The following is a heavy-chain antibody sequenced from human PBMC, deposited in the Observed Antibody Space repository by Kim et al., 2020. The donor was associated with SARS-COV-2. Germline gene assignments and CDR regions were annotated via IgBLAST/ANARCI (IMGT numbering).Heavy chain of an antibody. V-gene: IGHV3-7*01. CDR3: ARRIIVGHRLDH. CDR2: INEDEREK. J-gene: IGHJ4*02. CDR1: GFTINNYF. D-gene: IGHD1-26*01. Sequence: GGSLRLSCAASGFTINNYFMTWGRQDPGEGLEWVANINEDEREKNYVESVKGRVTISRDNAKNLLFLQMRSLRAEDTAVYYCARRIIVGHRLDHWGQGTLVTVSS.